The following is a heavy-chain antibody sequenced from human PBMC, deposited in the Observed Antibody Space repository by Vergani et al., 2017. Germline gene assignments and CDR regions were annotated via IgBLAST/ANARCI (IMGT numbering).Heavy chain of an antibody. CDR1: RYPFSRYG. V-gene: IGHV1-18*01. D-gene: IGHD3-3*01. CDR3: SRGGFYTSRNDFKFYGLGV. J-gene: IGHJ6*02. CDR2: ISAYSGET. Sequence: QAQLVQSGAEVKKPGASVRVSCKASRYPFSRYGISWVRQAPGQGLEWMGWISAYSGETRYARSLQGRVTMTTDASTNTAYMSLRSLRSDDTAIYYCSRGGFYTSRNDFKFYGLGVWGQGTKGTVTS.